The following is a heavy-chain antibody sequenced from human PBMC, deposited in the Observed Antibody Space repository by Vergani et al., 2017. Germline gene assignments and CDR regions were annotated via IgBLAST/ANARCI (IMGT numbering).Heavy chain of an antibody. J-gene: IGHJ5*02. Sequence: QLQLQESGPGLVKPSETLSLTCTVSGGSISSYYWSWIRQPPGKGLEWIGYIYTSGSTNYNPSLKSRVTISVDTSKNQFSLKLSSVTAADTAVYYCARHVTAAGVFYWFDPWGQGTLVTVSS. CDR3: ARHVTAAGVFYWFDP. D-gene: IGHD6-13*01. V-gene: IGHV4-4*09. CDR1: GGSISSYY. CDR2: IYTSGST.